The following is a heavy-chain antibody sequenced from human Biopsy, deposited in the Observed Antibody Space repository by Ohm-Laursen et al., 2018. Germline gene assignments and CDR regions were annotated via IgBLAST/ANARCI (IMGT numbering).Heavy chain of an antibody. J-gene: IGHJ3*01. CDR3: TCRYGDSPL. D-gene: IGHD4-17*01. Sequence: SLRLSCAAPGFILNNYGLSWVRQAPGKGLEWVSAIRGSGLTTFYTDSVKGRFTISRDNSKNTLSLQMNSLRAEDKAIYYCTCRYGDSPLWGQRTMVTVSS. CDR2: IRGSGLTT. V-gene: IGHV3-23*01. CDR1: GFILNNYG.